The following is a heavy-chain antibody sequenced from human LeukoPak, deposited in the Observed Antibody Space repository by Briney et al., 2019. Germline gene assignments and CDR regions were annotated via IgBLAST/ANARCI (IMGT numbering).Heavy chain of an antibody. CDR2: IYPGDSDA. CDR3: ARRRDLYSGSYYPFDY. J-gene: IGHJ4*02. D-gene: IGHD1-26*01. CDR1: GYSFTSYW. V-gene: IGHV5-51*01. Sequence: GESLKISCKGSGYSFTSYWIGWVRQMPGKGLEWMGIIYPGDSDARYSPSFQGQVTISADKSISTAYLQWSSLKASDTAIYYCARRRDLYSGSYYPFDYWGQGTLVTVSS.